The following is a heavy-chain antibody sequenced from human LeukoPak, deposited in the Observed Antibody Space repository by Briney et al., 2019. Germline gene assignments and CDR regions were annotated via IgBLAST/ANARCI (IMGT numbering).Heavy chain of an antibody. CDR1: GGSISSSSYY. D-gene: IGHD5-12*01. J-gene: IGHJ4*02. CDR3: ARLRQIGYDPPIDY. Sequence: SETLSLTCTVSGGSISSSSYYWSWIRQPAGKGLEWIGSIYYSGSTYYNPSLKSRVTISVDTSKNQFSLKLSSVTAADTAVYYCARLRQIGYDPPIDYWGQGTLVTVSS. V-gene: IGHV4-39*01. CDR2: IYYSGST.